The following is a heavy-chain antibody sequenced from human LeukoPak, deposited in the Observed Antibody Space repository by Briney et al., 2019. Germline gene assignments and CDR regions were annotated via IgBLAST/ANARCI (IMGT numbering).Heavy chain of an antibody. Sequence: GGSLRLSCAASGFTFSSYGMHWVRQAPGKGLEWVAVISYDGSNKYYADSVKGRFTISRDNSKNTLYLQMNSLRAEDTAVYYCAKGGIMIMFGGVIANARHFDYWGQGTLVTVSS. D-gene: IGHD3-16*02. J-gene: IGHJ4*02. CDR2: ISYDGSNK. CDR1: GFTFSSYG. V-gene: IGHV3-30*18. CDR3: AKGGIMIMFGGVIANARHFDY.